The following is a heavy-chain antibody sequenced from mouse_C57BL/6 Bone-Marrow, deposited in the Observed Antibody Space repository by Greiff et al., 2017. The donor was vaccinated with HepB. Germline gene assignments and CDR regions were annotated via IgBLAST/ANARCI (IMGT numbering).Heavy chain of an antibody. J-gene: IGHJ4*01. CDR2: IDPSDSET. Sequence: QVQLKQPGAELVRPGSSVKLSCKASGYTFTSYWMHWVKQRPIQGLEWIGNIDPSDSETHYNQKFKDKATLTVDKSSSTAYMKLSSLTSEDSAVYYCASSSYGAMDYWGQGTSVTVSS. D-gene: IGHD1-1*01. V-gene: IGHV1-52*01. CDR3: ASSSYGAMDY. CDR1: GYTFTSYW.